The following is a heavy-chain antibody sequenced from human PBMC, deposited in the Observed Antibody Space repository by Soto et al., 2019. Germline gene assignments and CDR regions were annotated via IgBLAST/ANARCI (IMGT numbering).Heavy chain of an antibody. D-gene: IGHD1-26*01. CDR2: TGNRANNYPT. J-gene: IGHJ3*01. Sequence: EVQLVESGGGLVQPGGSLRRSCAVSGFTFSDHYIDWVRQAPGKGLEWVGRTGNRANNYPTEYAASVAGRFTVSRDDSKNSVHLQMNSLKTEDTAVYYCTTPRGSGSYSAFEVWGQGTAVTVSS. V-gene: IGHV3-72*01. CDR3: TTPRGSGSYSAFEV. CDR1: GFTFSDHY.